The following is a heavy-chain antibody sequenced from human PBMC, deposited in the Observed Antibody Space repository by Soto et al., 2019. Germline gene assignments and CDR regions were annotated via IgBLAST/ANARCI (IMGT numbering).Heavy chain of an antibody. Sequence: GGSLRLSCAASGFTFSSYGMHWVRQAPGKGLEWVAVISYDGSNKYYADSVKGRFTISRDNSKNTLYLQMNSLRAEDTAVYYCAKDLWDGSSWYATYDAFDIWGQGTMVTVSS. CDR1: GFTFSSYG. V-gene: IGHV3-30*18. J-gene: IGHJ3*02. D-gene: IGHD6-13*01. CDR3: AKDLWDGSSWYATYDAFDI. CDR2: ISYDGSNK.